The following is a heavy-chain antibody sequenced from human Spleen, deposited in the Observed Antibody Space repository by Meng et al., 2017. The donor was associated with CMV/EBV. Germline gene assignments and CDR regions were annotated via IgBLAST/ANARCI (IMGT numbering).Heavy chain of an antibody. CDR3: ARDRDLVCSSTSCRGGWFDP. CDR2: INPNSGGT. CDR1: TGYY. J-gene: IGHJ5*02. Sequence: TGYYMHWVRQAPGQGLEWMGWINPNSGGTNYAQKFQGRVTMTRDTSISTAYMELSRLRSDDTAVYYCARDRDLVCSSTSCRGGWFDPWGQGTLVTVSS. V-gene: IGHV1-2*02. D-gene: IGHD2-2*01.